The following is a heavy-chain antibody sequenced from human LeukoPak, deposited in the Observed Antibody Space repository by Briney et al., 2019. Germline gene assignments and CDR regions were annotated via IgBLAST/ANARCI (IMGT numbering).Heavy chain of an antibody. Sequence: GGSLRLSCAASGFTFSNYWMLWVHQAPGKGLVWVSRIERDGSSTKYADPVKGRFVMSRDNDKNTVDLQMNSLRAEDTAVYYCARATYSSPPDFWGQGVLVTVSS. D-gene: IGHD6-13*01. V-gene: IGHV3-74*01. CDR3: ARATYSSPPDF. CDR2: IERDGSST. CDR1: GFTFSNYW. J-gene: IGHJ4*02.